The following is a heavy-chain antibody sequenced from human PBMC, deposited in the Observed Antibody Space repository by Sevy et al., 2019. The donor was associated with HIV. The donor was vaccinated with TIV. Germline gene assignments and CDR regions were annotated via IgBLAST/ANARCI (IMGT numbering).Heavy chain of an antibody. CDR2: ISGSGNSA. J-gene: IGHJ4*02. CDR1: GFTFSISA. V-gene: IGHV3-23*01. Sequence: GGSLRLSCAASGFTFSISAMTWVRQAPGKGLEWVSVISGSGNSAYYADSVKGRFTISRDNSKNTLSVQMNSLRAEDTAVYYCAKGGRSYGDSYFDHWGQGTLVTVSS. D-gene: IGHD5-18*01. CDR3: AKGGRSYGDSYFDH.